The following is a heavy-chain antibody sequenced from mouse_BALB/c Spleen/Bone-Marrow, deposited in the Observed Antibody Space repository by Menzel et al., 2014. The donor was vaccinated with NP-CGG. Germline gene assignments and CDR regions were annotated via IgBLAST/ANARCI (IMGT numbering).Heavy chain of an antibody. Sequence: VQLQQSGAELVKPGASVKLSCKASGYTFTSYYMYWVKQRPGQGLEWFGEINPSNGGTNFNEKFKNKATLTVDKSSSPAYMQLSSLASEDSAVYYCSRGRRDALDYWGQGTSVTVSS. CDR3: SRGRRDALDY. J-gene: IGHJ4*01. CDR2: INPSNGGT. V-gene: IGHV1S81*02. CDR1: GYTFTSYY.